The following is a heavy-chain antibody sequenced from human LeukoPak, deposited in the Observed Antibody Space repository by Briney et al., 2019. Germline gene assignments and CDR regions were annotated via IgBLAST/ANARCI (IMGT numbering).Heavy chain of an antibody. CDR3: ARSQCPDSTSCYYFFYFDF. Sequence: ASVKVSCKASGYTFSSHGITWVRQAPGQGPDWMAWTSGTGYNTDYSQKFQGRVSVTTDTSTSTAYMEVRSLRSEDTAIYYCARSQCPDSTSCYYFFYFDFWGQGTPVTVSS. J-gene: IGHJ4*02. D-gene: IGHD2-2*01. CDR1: GYTFSSHG. CDR2: TSGTGYNT. V-gene: IGHV1-18*01.